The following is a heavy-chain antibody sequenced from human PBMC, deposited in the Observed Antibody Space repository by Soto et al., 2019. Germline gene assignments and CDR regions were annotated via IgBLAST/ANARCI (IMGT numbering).Heavy chain of an antibody. Sequence: SETLSLTCTVSGGSVSSGSYYWSWIRQPPGKGLEWIGYIYYSGSTNYNPSLKSRVTISVDTSKNQFSLKLNSVTAADTAVYYCARRWGTSFDFWGQGTLVTVSS. CDR2: IYYSGST. J-gene: IGHJ4*02. D-gene: IGHD7-27*01. CDR3: ARRWGTSFDF. CDR1: GGSVSSGSYY. V-gene: IGHV4-61*01.